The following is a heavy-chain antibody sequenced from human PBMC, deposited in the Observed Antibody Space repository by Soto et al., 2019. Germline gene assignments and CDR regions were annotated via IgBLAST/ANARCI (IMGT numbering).Heavy chain of an antibody. CDR2: IYYSGST. D-gene: IGHD3-3*01. Sequence: PSETLSLTCTVSGVSISRSPYYWGWIRQPPGKGLEWVGSIYYSGSTYYNPSLRSRVTISVDTSKNQFSLKLSSVTAADTAVYYCARLPNYSTSYYFDYWGQGTLVTVSS. V-gene: IGHV4-39*01. J-gene: IGHJ4*02. CDR1: GVSISRSPYY. CDR3: ARLPNYSTSYYFDY.